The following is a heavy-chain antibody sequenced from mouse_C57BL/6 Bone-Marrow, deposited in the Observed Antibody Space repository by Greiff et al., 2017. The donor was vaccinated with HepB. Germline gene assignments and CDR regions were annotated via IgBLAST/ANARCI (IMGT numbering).Heavy chain of an antibody. CDR3: ARWLLPDYFDY. D-gene: IGHD2-3*01. Sequence: VQLQQPGAELVRPGTSVKLSCKASGYTFTSYWMHWVKQRPGQGLEWIGVIDPSDSYTNYNQKFKGKATLNVDTSSSTAYMQLSSLTSEDSAVYYCARWLLPDYFDYWGQGTTLTVSS. J-gene: IGHJ2*01. CDR1: GYTFTSYW. V-gene: IGHV1-59*01. CDR2: IDPSDSYT.